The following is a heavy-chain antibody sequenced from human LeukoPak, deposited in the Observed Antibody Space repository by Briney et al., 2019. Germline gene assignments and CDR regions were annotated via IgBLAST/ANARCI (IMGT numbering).Heavy chain of an antibody. CDR2: IHQDGNEK. V-gene: IGHV3-7*04. D-gene: IGHD2-15*01. CDR1: GFTFSTYW. Sequence: PGGSMRLSCAASGFTFSTYWMSWVRQAPGKGLEWVANIHQDGNEKYYVDSVKGRFTISRDNAKTSLYLQMNSLRADDTAVYYCARGDKFSGDYWGQGTLVTVSS. CDR3: ARGDKFSGDY. J-gene: IGHJ4*02.